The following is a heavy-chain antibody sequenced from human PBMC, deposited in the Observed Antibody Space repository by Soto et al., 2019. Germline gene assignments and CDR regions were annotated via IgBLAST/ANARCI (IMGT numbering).Heavy chain of an antibody. J-gene: IGHJ4*02. CDR2: IDGSGTTK. Sequence: EVQLLESGGGLVQPGGSLRLSCGVSGFTFNDFEMNWVRQAPGNGLEWLAYIDGSGTTKKYADSVRGRFTISRDNPNNSLFLQMSSLGAADTAIYYWARGFWRFNYWGQGTMVSVSS. V-gene: IGHV3-48*03. CDR1: GFTFNDFE. CDR3: ARGFWRFNY.